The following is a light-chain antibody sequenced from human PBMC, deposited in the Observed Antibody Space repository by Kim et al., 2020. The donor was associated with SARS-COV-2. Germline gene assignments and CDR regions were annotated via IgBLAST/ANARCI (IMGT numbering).Light chain of an antibody. CDR1: QSVSSSY. CDR3: QQYGSSPWT. CDR2: GAS. V-gene: IGKV3-20*01. Sequence: PGERATLSCRASQSVSSSYLAWYQQKPGQAPRLLIYGASSRATGIPDRFSGSGSGTDFTLTISRLEPEDFAVYYCQQYGSSPWTFGQGTKV. J-gene: IGKJ1*01.